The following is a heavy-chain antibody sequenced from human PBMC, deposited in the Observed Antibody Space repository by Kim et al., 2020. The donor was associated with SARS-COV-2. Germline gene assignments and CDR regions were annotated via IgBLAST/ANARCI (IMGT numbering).Heavy chain of an antibody. CDR1: GFSFSSYA. V-gene: IGHV3-30-3*01. CDR2: ISHDGDKK. CDR3: ARVGSGGIVATTFPLGFHYCLDV. Sequence: GGSLRLSCAASGFSFSSYALHWVRQPPGKGLEGVALISHDGDKKHYADSVRGRFTVSRDNSRNTHFLQMNSLRPEDSAVYYCARVGSGGIVATTFPLGFHYCLDVWGQGTTVPVSS. D-gene: IGHD5-12*01. J-gene: IGHJ6*02.